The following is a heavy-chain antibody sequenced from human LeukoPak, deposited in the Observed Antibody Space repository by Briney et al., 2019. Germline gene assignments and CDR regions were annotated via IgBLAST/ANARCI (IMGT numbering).Heavy chain of an antibody. CDR1: GGTFSSYT. V-gene: IGHV1-69*06. D-gene: IGHD1-26*01. Sequence: ASVKVSCKASGGTFSSYTINWVRQAPGQGLEWMGGIIPVFGTANYVQKFQGRVTMTEDTSTDTAYMELSSLRSEDTAVYYCATGDAGATPFDIWGQGTMVTVSS. J-gene: IGHJ3*02. CDR3: ATGDAGATPFDI. CDR2: IIPVFGTA.